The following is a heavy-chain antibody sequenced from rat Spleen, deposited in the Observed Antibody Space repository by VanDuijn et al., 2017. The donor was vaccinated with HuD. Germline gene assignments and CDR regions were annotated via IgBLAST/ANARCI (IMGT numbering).Heavy chain of an antibody. D-gene: IGHD4-2*01. CDR1: GFTFSDFF. J-gene: IGHJ2*01. V-gene: IGHV5-20*01. CDR3: TREDWSFDN. CDR2: ITNSGGST. Sequence: EVQLVESDGGLVQPGRSLKLSCAASGFTFSDFFMAWVRQAPTKGLEWVASITNSGGSTYYPDSVKGRFTISRDNAKSTLYLQMNSLRSEDTATYYCTREDWSFDNWGQGVMVTVSS.